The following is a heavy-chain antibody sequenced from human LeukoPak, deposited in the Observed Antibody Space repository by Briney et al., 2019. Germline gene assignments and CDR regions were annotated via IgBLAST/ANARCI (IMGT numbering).Heavy chain of an antibody. CDR2: ISSNGDST. CDR1: GFTFSSYP. D-gene: IGHD3-22*01. V-gene: IGHV3-64*01. J-gene: IGHJ4*02. Sequence: PGGSLRLSCAASGFTFSSYPMHWVRQAPGKGLEYVSGISSNGDSTYYANSVKGRFTISRDNSKNTLYVQMGSLRAEDMAVYYCAREYYYEELDYWGQGTLVTVSS. CDR3: AREYYYEELDY.